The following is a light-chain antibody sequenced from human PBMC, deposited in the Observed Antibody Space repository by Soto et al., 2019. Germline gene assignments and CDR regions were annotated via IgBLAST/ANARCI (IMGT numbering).Light chain of an antibody. CDR3: NSYTSSTTFV. V-gene: IGLV2-14*01. CDR2: EVF. J-gene: IGLJ1*01. Sequence: QSAPTQPASVSGSPGQSITISCTGTSTDVGGYNYVSWDQQHPGKAPKLMIYEVFNRPSGVSNRFSGSRSGNTASLPISVLQSEDEAEYYCNSYTSSTTFVLGTGTKLTVL. CDR1: STDVGGYNY.